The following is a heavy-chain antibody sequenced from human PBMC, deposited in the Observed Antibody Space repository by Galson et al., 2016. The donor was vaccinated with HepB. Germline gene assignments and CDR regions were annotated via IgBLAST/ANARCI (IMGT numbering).Heavy chain of an antibody. CDR1: GYTLTSYY. V-gene: IGHV1-46*01. CDR2: ISTTGGTT. CDR3: ARAPLWGLARFDL. Sequence: SVKVSCKASGYTLTSYYMHWVRQAPGQGLEWMGVISTTGGTTTYAQRFQGRITITRDRSTSTVYMEMSSLRSEDTALYYCARAPLWGLARFDLWGQGTLVTVST. D-gene: IGHD2-21*02. J-gene: IGHJ5*02.